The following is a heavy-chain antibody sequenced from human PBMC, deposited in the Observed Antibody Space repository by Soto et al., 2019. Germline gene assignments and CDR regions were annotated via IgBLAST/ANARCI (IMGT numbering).Heavy chain of an antibody. CDR3: ARWRYCGVDCYNKFYYGMDV. CDR2: IIPVRGVT. CDR1: GSTFSSYT. D-gene: IGHD2-21*02. V-gene: IGHV1-69*02. J-gene: IGHJ6*02. Sequence: QVQLVQSGAEVRKPGSSVEVSCMASGSTFSSYTVNWVRQAPGQGLEWIGRIIPVRGVTHYARRFQGRVTITADRSRKTAYMELTSLASENPAVYYCARWRYCGVDCYNKFYYGMDVWGQGTTVTVSS.